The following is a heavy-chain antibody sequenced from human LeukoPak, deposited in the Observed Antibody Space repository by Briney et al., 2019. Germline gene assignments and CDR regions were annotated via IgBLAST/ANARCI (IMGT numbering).Heavy chain of an antibody. Sequence: PSETLSLTCAVYGGSFSGYYWSWIRQPPGKGLEWIGEINHSGSTNYNPSLKSRVTIPVDTSKNQFSLRLTSVTAADTAVYYCARDRTIRSSDVTYFYGMDVWGQGTTVTVSS. CDR1: GGSFSGYY. D-gene: IGHD5-12*01. J-gene: IGHJ6*02. CDR2: INHSGST. CDR3: ARDRTIRSSDVTYFYGMDV. V-gene: IGHV4-34*01.